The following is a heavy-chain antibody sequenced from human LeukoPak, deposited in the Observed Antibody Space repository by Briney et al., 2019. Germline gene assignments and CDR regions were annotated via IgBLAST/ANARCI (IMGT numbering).Heavy chain of an antibody. Sequence: AETLSLTCTVSGGSISSSSYYWGWIRQPPGKGLEWIGSIYYSGSTYYNPSLKSRVTISVDTSKNQFSLKLSSVTAADTAVYYCAGIATMYYFDYWGQGTLVTVSS. V-gene: IGHV4-39*01. D-gene: IGHD1-26*01. CDR3: AGIATMYYFDY. J-gene: IGHJ4*02. CDR1: GGSISSSSYY. CDR2: IYYSGST.